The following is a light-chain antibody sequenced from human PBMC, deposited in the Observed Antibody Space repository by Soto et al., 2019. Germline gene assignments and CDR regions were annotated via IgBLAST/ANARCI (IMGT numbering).Light chain of an antibody. J-gene: IGLJ1*01. Sequence: QSALTQPASVSGSPGQSITISCTGTSSDVGAYNFVSWYQHYPDKAPKVVIYDVPNRPSGVSYRFSASKSGNTASLTISGLQAEDEADYYCMSFTSSNTYVFGTGTKLTVL. CDR1: SSDVGAYNF. V-gene: IGLV2-14*03. CDR3: MSFTSSNTYV. CDR2: DVP.